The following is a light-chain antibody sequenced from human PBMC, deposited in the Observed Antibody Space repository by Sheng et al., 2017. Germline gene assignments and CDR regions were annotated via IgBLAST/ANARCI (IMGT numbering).Light chain of an antibody. V-gene: IGKV3-11*01. J-gene: IGKJ2*01. Sequence: EIVLTQSPATLSLSPGERATLSCRASQSVSNSLAWYQQKPGQAPRLLIYDASTRATGIPARFSGSGSGTDFTLTISSLESEDFAVYYCQQRSNWPRTFGQGTKLEIK. CDR3: QQRSNWPRT. CDR1: QSVSNS. CDR2: DAS.